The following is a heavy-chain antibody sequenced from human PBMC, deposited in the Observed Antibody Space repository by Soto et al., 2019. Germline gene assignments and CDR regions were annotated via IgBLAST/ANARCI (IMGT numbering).Heavy chain of an antibody. CDR3: ERAAMGGSSWPFDY. V-gene: IGHV4-4*02. CDR1: GGSLSSSNW. Sequence: SETLSLTCAVSGGSLSSSNWWSWVRQPPGKGLEWIGEIYHSGSTNYNPSLKSRVTISVDKSKNQFSLKLSSVTAADTAVYYCERAAMGGSSWPFDYWGQGTLVTVSS. CDR2: IYHSGST. J-gene: IGHJ4*02. D-gene: IGHD6-13*01.